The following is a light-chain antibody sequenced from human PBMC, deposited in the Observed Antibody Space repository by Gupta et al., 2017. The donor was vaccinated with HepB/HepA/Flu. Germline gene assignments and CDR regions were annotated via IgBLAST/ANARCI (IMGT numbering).Light chain of an antibody. J-gene: IGKJ3*01. CDR2: DGS. Sequence: EIVLTQSPGTLSLSPGERATLSCRASHSVVNFLAWYQQRPGQAPRLLIYDGSSRATGIPDRFSGSGSGTEFSLTISTLEPEDFAVYYCQHVDSFPFTFGHGTKVDIK. V-gene: IGKV3-20*01. CDR1: HSVVNF. CDR3: QHVDSFPFT.